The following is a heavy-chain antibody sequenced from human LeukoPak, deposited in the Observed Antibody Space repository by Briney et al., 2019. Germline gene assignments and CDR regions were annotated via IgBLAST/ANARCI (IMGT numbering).Heavy chain of an antibody. Sequence: PGGSLRLSCAASGFTFSSYAMHWVRQAPGKGLEWVAVISYDGSNKYYADSVKGRFTISRDNSKNTLYLQMNSLRAEDTAVYYCARSDSGSYWGVPAYRAWGQGTLVTVSS. J-gene: IGHJ4*02. V-gene: IGHV3-30-3*01. D-gene: IGHD1-26*01. CDR3: ARSDSGSYWGVPAYRA. CDR1: GFTFSSYA. CDR2: ISYDGSNK.